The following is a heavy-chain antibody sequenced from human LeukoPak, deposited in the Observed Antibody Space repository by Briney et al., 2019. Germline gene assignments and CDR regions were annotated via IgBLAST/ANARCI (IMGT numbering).Heavy chain of an antibody. CDR2: IYSGGST. V-gene: IGHV3-53*01. D-gene: IGHD2-21*01. J-gene: IGHJ6*04. Sequence: GGSLRLSCAASGFTVSSNYMSWVRQAPGKGLEWVSVIYSGGSTYYADSVKGRFTISRDNAKNSLYLQMNSLRAEDTAVYYCARDRDYRDWYYGMDVWGKGTTVTVSS. CDR3: ARDRDYRDWYYGMDV. CDR1: GFTVSSNY.